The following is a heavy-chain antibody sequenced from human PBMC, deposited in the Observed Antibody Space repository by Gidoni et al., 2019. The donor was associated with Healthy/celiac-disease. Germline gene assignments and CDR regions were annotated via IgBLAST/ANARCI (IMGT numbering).Heavy chain of an antibody. CDR3: ARDNMITFGGVIVLPGVRGWFDP. V-gene: IGHV1-2*02. D-gene: IGHD3-16*02. Sequence: QVQLVQSGAEVKQPGASVKVSCKASGYPFTGYYMHWVRQAPGQGLEWMGWINPNSGGTNYAQKFQGRVTMTRDTSISTAYMELSRLRSDDTAVYYCARDNMITFGGVIVLPGVRGWFDPWGQGTLVTVSS. J-gene: IGHJ5*02. CDR1: GYPFTGYY. CDR2: INPNSGGT.